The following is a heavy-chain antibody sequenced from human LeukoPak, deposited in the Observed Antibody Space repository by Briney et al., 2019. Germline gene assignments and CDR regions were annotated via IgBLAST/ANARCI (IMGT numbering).Heavy chain of an antibody. CDR2: ISSSGSII. CDR1: GFTFSSYE. J-gene: IGHJ6*02. D-gene: IGHD4-11*01. Sequence: GGSLRLSCAASGFTFSSYEMNWVRQAPGKGLECVSYISSSGSIICSADSVKGRFTISRDNAKNSLYLQMNSLRAEDTAVYYCARETTVTTRYYYYGMDVWGQGTTVTVSS. V-gene: IGHV3-48*03. CDR3: ARETTVTTRYYYYGMDV.